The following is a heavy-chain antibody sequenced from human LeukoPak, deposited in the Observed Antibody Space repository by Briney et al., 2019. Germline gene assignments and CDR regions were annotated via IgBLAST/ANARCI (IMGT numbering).Heavy chain of an antibody. CDR1: GFTLSSNY. CDR2: IYSGGST. Sequence: GGSLRLSRAASGFTLSSNYMSWVRQAPGKGLEWVSVIYSGGSTYYADSVKGRFTISRDNSKNTLYLQMNSLRAEDTAVYYCARHTEMATIPYDYWGQGTLVTVSS. CDR3: ARHTEMATIPYDY. D-gene: IGHD5-24*01. V-gene: IGHV3-66*04. J-gene: IGHJ4*02.